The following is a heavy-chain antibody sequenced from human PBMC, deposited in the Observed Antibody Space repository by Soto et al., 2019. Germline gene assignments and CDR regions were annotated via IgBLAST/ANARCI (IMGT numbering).Heavy chain of an antibody. CDR2: KNPNSGNT. J-gene: IGHJ4*01. D-gene: IGHD2-15*01. Sequence: ASVKVSCKASGYTVTSYDITWVRQAPGQGLEWMGWKNPNSGNTGYAQKFQGRVTMAWNTSISTAYMELSSLRSEDTAVYYCARASGYCSGGSCQIEGPIDYWG. CDR1: GYTVTSYD. CDR3: ARASGYCSGGSCQIEGPIDY. V-gene: IGHV1-8*01.